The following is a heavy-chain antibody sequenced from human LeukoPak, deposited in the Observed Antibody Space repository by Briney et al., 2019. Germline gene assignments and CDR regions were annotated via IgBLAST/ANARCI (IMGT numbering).Heavy chain of an antibody. CDR1: GASITYF. V-gene: IGHV4-4*02. D-gene: IGHD3-22*01. J-gene: IGHJ4*02. CDR3: ARLDYYDSSGYYLPDY. Sequence: SETLSLTCAVSGASITYFWSWVRQPPGKGLEWIGEVHRDGHTNYNPSLKSRVTMSVDKSKNQLSLQLTSVTAADTAVYYCARLDYYDSSGYYLPDYWGQGTLVTVSS. CDR2: VHRDGHT.